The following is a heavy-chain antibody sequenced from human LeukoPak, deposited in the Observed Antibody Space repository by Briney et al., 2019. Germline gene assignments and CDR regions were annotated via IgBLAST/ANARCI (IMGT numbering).Heavy chain of an antibody. Sequence: SETLSLTCTVSGGSISSYYWSWIRQPAGKGLEWIGRVHTSGSTNYNPSLTSRVTISVDTSKNQFSLNLTSVTATDTAVHYCARERRFSYNFDIWGRGTTVTISS. CDR1: GGSISSYY. CDR3: ARERRFSYNFDI. D-gene: IGHD1-1*01. V-gene: IGHV4-4*07. J-gene: IGHJ6*04. CDR2: VHTSGST.